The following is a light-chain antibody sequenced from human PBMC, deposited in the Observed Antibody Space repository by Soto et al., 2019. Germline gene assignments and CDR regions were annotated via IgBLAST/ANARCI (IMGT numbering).Light chain of an antibody. CDR3: QHRATWPPSVT. CDR2: DVS. CDR1: QSVGTF. V-gene: IGKV3-11*01. J-gene: IGKJ4*01. Sequence: EVVLTQSPATLSLSPRAIATPSCRASQSVGTFLSWYQPKPGQAPRLLIYDVSNRATGVPARFGGSGSGTEFTLTIRKLKTEDFAVYYCQHRATWPPSVTFGGGTRV.